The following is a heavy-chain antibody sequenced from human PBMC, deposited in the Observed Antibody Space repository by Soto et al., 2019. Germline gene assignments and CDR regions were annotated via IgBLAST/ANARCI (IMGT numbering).Heavy chain of an antibody. V-gene: IGHV3-23*01. J-gene: IGHJ4*02. CDR3: DKKVNSGSGSQYFDY. Sequence: VEFLRLSYGASGFTFSSYAMSWVRQAPGKGVEWGSAISGSGGSTYYADSVKGRFTISRDNSKNTLYLHMNSLRAEDTAVYYCDKKVNSGSGSQYFDYWGQGTLVTVSS. D-gene: IGHD3-10*01. CDR2: ISGSGGST. CDR1: GFTFSSYA.